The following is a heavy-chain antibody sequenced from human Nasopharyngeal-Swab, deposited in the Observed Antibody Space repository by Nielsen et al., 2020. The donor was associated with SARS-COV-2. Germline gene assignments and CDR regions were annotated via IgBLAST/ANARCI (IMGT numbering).Heavy chain of an antibody. Sequence: GESLKISCAASGFTFSSYEMNWVRQAPGKGLEWVSYISSSGSTIYYADSVKGRFTISSDNAKNSLYLQMNSLRAEDTAVYYCARGGTYYDFWSGYYNYYYGMDVWGQGTTVTVSS. CDR3: ARGGTYYDFWSGYYNYYYGMDV. J-gene: IGHJ6*02. CDR2: ISSSGSTI. D-gene: IGHD3-3*01. CDR1: GFTFSSYE. V-gene: IGHV3-48*03.